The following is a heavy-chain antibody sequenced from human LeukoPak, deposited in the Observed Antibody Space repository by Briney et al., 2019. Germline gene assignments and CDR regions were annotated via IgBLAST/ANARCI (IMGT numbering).Heavy chain of an antibody. V-gene: IGHV3-66*02. D-gene: IGHD1-26*01. Sequence: GGSLSLSCAASGFAVSTKYLSWVRQAPGKGLEWDSVIYSDGSTSYTASVKGRFTISRDNSKNPLSLQLNHLTPEDTTVYYWARDQRSESYSPWGWFDPWGQGTLVTVSS. CDR2: IYSDGST. CDR1: GFAVSTKY. CDR3: ARDQRSESYSPWGWFDP. J-gene: IGHJ5*02.